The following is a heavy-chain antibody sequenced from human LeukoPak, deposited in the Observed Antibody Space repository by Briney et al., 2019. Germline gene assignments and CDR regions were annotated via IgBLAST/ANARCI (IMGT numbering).Heavy chain of an antibody. CDR2: IKQDGSEK. CDR3: ARVREERYCSSTSCRALGY. V-gene: IGHV3-7*01. D-gene: IGHD2-2*01. Sequence: GRSLRLSCAASGFTFSSYWMSWVRQAPGKGLEWVANIKQDGSEKYYVDSVKGRFTISRDNSKNTLYLQMNSLRAEDTAVYYCARVREERYCSSTSCRALGYWGQGTLVTVSS. J-gene: IGHJ4*02. CDR1: GFTFSSYW.